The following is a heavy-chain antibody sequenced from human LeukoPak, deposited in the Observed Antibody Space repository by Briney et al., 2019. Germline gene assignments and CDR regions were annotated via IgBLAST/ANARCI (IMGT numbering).Heavy chain of an antibody. J-gene: IGHJ6*02. CDR1: GFTFSSYA. V-gene: IGHV3-30-3*01. CDR3: ARDIRLYGEYYYYGMDV. CDR2: ISYDGSNK. Sequence: GRSLRLSCAASGFTFSSYAMHWVRQAPGKGLEWVAVISYDGSNKYYADSVKGRFTISRDNSKNTLYLQMNSLRAEDTAAYYCARDIRLYGEYYYYGMDVWGQGTTVTVSS. D-gene: IGHD3-16*01.